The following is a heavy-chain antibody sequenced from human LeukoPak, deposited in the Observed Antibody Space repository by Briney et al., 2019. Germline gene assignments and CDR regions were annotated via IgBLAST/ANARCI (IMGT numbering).Heavy chain of an antibody. CDR1: GYSFTSYW. J-gene: IGHJ4*02. CDR3: ARTMGTSTSSTLDY. Sequence: GESLKISCKGSGYSFTSYWIGWVRQMPGKGLEWMGIIYPGDSDTRYSPSFQGQVTISADKSITTAYLQWGSLKASDTAIYYCARTMGTSTSSTLDYWGQGTLVTVSS. V-gene: IGHV5-51*01. CDR2: IYPGDSDT. D-gene: IGHD2-2*01.